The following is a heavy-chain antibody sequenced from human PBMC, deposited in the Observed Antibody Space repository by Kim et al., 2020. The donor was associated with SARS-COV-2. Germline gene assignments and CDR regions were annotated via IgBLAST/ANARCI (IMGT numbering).Heavy chain of an antibody. D-gene: IGHD1-7*01. CDR1: GYIFFDYW. J-gene: IGHJ4*02. CDR3: ARSRGAWSGELKEPFDF. V-gene: IGHV5-51*01. Sequence: GESLKISCKTSGYIFFDYWIGWVRQMPGKGLEWMGIIYPGDLDTRYSPSFDGQVTISVDMSLTTAYVHWAGLKTSDSAMYYCARSRGAWSGELKEPFDFWGQGTLITVSS. CDR2: IYPGDLDT.